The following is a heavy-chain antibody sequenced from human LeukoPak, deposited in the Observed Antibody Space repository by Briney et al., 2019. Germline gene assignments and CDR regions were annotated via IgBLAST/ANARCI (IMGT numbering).Heavy chain of an antibody. Sequence: ASVKVSCKASGYTFTSYGISWVRQAPGQGLDWMGWISAYNGNTNYAQKLQGRVTMTTDTSTSTAYMELRSLRSDDTAVYYCARDRSGQDAFDIWGQGTMVTVSS. V-gene: IGHV1-18*01. CDR3: ARDRSGQDAFDI. CDR1: GYTFTSYG. J-gene: IGHJ3*02. CDR2: ISAYNGNT. D-gene: IGHD6-19*01.